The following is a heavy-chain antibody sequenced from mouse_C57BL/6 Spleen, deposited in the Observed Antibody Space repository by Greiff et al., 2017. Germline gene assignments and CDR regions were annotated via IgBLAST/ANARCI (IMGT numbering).Heavy chain of an antibody. D-gene: IGHD3-3*01. Sequence: EVKLMESGGGLVQPKGSLKLSCAASGFSFNTYAMNWVRQAPGKGLEWVARIRSKSNNYATYYADSVKDRFTISRDDSESMLYLQMNNLKTEDTAMYYCVRQQLLVSYYFDYWGQGTTLTVSS. J-gene: IGHJ2*01. CDR2: IRSKSNNYAT. CDR3: VRQQLLVSYYFDY. V-gene: IGHV10-1*01. CDR1: GFSFNTYA.